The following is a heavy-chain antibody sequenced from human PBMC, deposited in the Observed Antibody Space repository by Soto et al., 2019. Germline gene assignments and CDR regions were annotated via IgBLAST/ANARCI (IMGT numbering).Heavy chain of an antibody. CDR2: GGSGGSR. CDR3: XKIRGRAYPYYYMDV. D-gene: IGHD3-10*01. J-gene: IGHJ6*03. CDR1: GFTFSTYG. V-gene: IGHV3-23*01. Sequence: DVQLLESGGGLVQWGGSLRLSCVTSGFTFSTYGMAWVRQAPGKGLEWGSYGGSGGSRYYEESVKGRFTISRDNSKNTXXXXXXXXXXXXXXXXXXXKIRGRAYPYYYMDVWGKGTTVTVSS.